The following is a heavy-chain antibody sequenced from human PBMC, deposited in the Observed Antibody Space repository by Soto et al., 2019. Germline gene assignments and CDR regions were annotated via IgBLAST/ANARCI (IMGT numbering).Heavy chain of an antibody. CDR2: INHRGGT. J-gene: IGHJ4*02. Sequence: QVQLQQCGAGLLKPSETLSLTCAVYGGSLSGYYWSWIRQPPGKGREWMGEINHRGGTNYNPSLKSRVAISVDTSKNQFSLKLSSVTAADTAVYYCAREWPWSRGYFDYWGQGTLVTVSS. CDR1: GGSLSGYY. CDR3: AREWPWSRGYFDY. V-gene: IGHV4-34*01. D-gene: IGHD3-3*01.